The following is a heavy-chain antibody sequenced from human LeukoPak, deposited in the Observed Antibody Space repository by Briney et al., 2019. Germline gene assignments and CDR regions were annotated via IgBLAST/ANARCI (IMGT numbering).Heavy chain of an antibody. J-gene: IGHJ4*02. CDR2: ISSSGGST. D-gene: IGHD6-13*01. CDR3: ALIAASGDHFAD. Sequence: GGSLRLSCAASGFTFRSYPMSWVRQAPEKGLEWVSAISSSGGSTYYADSVKGRFTLSRDNSKNTLYLQMKSLRAEDTALYYCALIAASGDHFADWGQGTLVTVSS. CDR1: GFTFRSYP. V-gene: IGHV3-23*01.